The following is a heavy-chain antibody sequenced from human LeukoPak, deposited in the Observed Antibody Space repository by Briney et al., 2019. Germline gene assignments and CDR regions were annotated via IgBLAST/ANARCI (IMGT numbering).Heavy chain of an antibody. CDR3: VRDRAEGRAWVEFDP. V-gene: IGHV3-66*02. J-gene: IGHJ5*02. CDR1: GFTISSYG. Sequence: GGSLRLSCAASGFTISSYGMSWVRQAPGKGPEWVSLVYSDGDTRYADSVQGRCTISRDNSKDTVYLQMNNLRVEDTAVYHCVRDRAEGRAWVEFDPWGQGILVTVSS. CDR2: VYSDGDT.